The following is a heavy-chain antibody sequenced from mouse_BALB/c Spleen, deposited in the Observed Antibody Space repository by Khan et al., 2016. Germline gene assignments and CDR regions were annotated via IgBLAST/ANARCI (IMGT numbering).Heavy chain of an antibody. CDR2: INTETGEP. CDR3: ASRDYYYYFYYFYY. Sequence: QIRLVQSGPELKKPGETVKISCKAPGYTFTDYSMHWVKQAPGKGLKWMGWINTETGEPTYADDFKGRFAFSLETSASTAYLQLNNLKNEDPATYFCASRDYYYYFYYFYYWGKGTTLTGSS. CDR1: GYTFTDYS. V-gene: IGHV9-2-1*01. J-gene: IGHJ2*01. D-gene: IGHD1-1*01.